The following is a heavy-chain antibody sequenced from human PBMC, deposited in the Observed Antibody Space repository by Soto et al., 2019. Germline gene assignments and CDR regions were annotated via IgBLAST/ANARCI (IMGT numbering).Heavy chain of an antibody. Sequence: ASVKVSCKASGGTFSSYAISWVRQAPGQGFEWMGGIIPIFGTANYAQKFQGRVTITADESTSTAYMELSSLRSEDTAVYYCARDGSGSYPTPLNWFDPWGQGTLVTVSS. CDR2: IIPIFGTA. J-gene: IGHJ5*02. V-gene: IGHV1-69*13. D-gene: IGHD1-26*01. CDR3: ARDGSGSYPTPLNWFDP. CDR1: GGTFSSYA.